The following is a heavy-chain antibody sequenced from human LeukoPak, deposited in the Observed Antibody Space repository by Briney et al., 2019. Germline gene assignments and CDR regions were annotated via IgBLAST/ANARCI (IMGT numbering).Heavy chain of an antibody. CDR2: INHSGST. J-gene: IGHJ6*02. V-gene: IGHV4-34*01. D-gene: IGHD3-10*01. CDR3: ARADVLLWFGESLTDYGMDV. CDR1: GGSFSGYY. Sequence: SETLSLTCAVYGGSFSGYYWSWIRQPPGKGLDWIGEINHSGSTNYNPSLKSRVTISVDTSKNQFSLKLSSVTAADTAVYYCARADVLLWFGESLTDYGMDVWGQGTTVTVSS.